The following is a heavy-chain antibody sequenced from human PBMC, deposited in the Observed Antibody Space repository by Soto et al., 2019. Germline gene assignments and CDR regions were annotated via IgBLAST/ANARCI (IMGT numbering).Heavy chain of an antibody. J-gene: IGHJ4*02. V-gene: IGHV1-3*01. Sequence: ASVKVSCKASGYTFTSYAMHWVRQAPGQRLEWMGWINAGNGNTKYSQKFQGRVTITRDTSESTAYMELSSLRSEDTAVYYCARAAQSGYDLFGYWGQGTLVTAPQ. CDR1: GYTFTSYA. CDR3: ARAAQSGYDLFGY. D-gene: IGHD5-12*01. CDR2: INAGNGNT.